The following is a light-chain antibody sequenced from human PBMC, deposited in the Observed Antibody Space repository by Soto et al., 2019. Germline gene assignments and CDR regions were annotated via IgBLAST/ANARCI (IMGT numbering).Light chain of an antibody. CDR1: QSVSTY. J-gene: IGKJ4*01. Sequence: EIVLTQSPATLSLSPGERATLSCRASQSVSTYLVWYQQKTVQAPRLLIYDASNRATDIPARFSDSGSGRDFALTNSSLEPGDDSVYYCQQRSDWPLTFGGGTKVEIK. V-gene: IGKV3-11*02. CDR2: DAS. CDR3: QQRSDWPLT.